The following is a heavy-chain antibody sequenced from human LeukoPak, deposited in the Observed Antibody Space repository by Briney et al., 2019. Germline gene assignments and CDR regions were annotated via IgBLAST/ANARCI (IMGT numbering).Heavy chain of an antibody. CDR2: INPNSGGT. D-gene: IGHD3-3*01. J-gene: IGHJ5*02. CDR1: GYTFTGYY. CDR3: ARDSGYEFWSGYGANWFDP. V-gene: IGHV1-2*02. Sequence: GASVKVSCKASGYTFTGYYMHWVRQAPGQGLEWMGWINPNSGGTNYAQKFQGRVTMTRDTSISTAYMELSRLRSDDTAVYYCARDSGYEFWSGYGANWFDPWGQGTLVTVSS.